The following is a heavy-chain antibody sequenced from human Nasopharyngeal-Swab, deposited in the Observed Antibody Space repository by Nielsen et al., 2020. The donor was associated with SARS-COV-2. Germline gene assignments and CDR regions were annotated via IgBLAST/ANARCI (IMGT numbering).Heavy chain of an antibody. CDR2: ISGSGDTT. V-gene: IGHV3-23*01. CDR1: EFTFSSYA. J-gene: IGHJ1*01. CDR3: AKGAVGGAVAGTQYFQH. D-gene: IGHD6-19*01. Sequence: GESLKISCAASEFTFSSYAMSWVRQAPGKGLGWVSSISGSGDTTYCADSVKGRFTISRDNSKNTLYLQLNSLRAEDTAVYYCAKGAVGGAVAGTQYFQHWGQGTQVTVSS.